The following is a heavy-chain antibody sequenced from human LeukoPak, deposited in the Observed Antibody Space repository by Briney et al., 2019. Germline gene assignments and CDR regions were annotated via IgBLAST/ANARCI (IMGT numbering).Heavy chain of an antibody. D-gene: IGHD5-18*01. J-gene: IGHJ4*02. Sequence: KGGESLKISCKGSGYSFTSYWISWVRQMPGKGLEWMGSIDPSDSYIKYSPSFQGHVTISADKSIGTAYLQWSSLRASDTAIYYCARSWVTGYGTVLDYWGQGTLVTVSS. CDR2: IDPSDSYI. V-gene: IGHV5-10-1*01. CDR1: GYSFTSYW. CDR3: ARSWVTGYGTVLDY.